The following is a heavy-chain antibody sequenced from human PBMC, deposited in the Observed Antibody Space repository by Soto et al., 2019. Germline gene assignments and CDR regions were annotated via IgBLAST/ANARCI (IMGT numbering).Heavy chain of an antibody. CDR3: ARDIRYCSSTSCYLGDY. D-gene: IGHD2-2*01. CDR1: GFTFSSYS. J-gene: IGHJ4*02. CDR2: ISSSSSYI. Sequence: GGSLRLSCAASGFTFSSYSMNWVRQAPGKGLEWVSSISSSSSYIYYADSVKGRFTISRDNAKNSLYLQMNSLRAEDTAVYYCARDIRYCSSTSCYLGDYWGQGTLVTVSS. V-gene: IGHV3-21*01.